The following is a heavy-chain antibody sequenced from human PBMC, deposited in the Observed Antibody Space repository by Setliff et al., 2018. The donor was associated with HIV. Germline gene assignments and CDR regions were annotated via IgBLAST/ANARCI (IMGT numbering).Heavy chain of an antibody. CDR3: ARRPQWLGHYFDY. Sequence: SETLSLTCAVSGYSLKSGDFWGWIRQPPGKGLEWIGNIYHGGSTNYNPSLKSRVTISVDTSKNQFSLKLSSVTAADTAVYYCARRPQWLGHYFDYWGQGTLVPVSS. V-gene: IGHV4-38-2*01. CDR2: IYHGGST. J-gene: IGHJ4*02. CDR1: GYSLKSGDF. D-gene: IGHD6-19*01.